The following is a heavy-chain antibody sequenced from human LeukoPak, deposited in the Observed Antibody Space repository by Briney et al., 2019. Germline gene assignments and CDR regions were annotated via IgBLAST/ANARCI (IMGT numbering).Heavy chain of an antibody. D-gene: IGHD6-19*01. CDR1: GGTFSSYA. V-gene: IGHV1-69*04. Sequence: GSSVKVSCKASGGTFSSYAISWVRQAPGQGLEWMGRIIPILGIANYAQTFQGRVTITADKSTSTAYMELSSLRSEDTAVYYCARVSIAVAGTVVGDWPGTEPYYYYYMGVWGKGTTVTVSS. CDR2: IIPILGIA. J-gene: IGHJ6*03. CDR3: ARVSIAVAGTVVGDWPGTEPYYYYYMGV.